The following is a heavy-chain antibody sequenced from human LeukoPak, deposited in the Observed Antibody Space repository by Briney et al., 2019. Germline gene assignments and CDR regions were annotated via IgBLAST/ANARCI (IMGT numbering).Heavy chain of an antibody. V-gene: IGHV3-21*01. J-gene: IGHJ4*02. CDR3: ARARVEYSYDLFDY. Sequence: GGSLRLSCAASGFTFSSYSMNWVRQAPGKGLEWVSSISSSSSYIYYADSVKGRFTISRDNAKNSLYLQMNSLRAEDTAVYYCARARVEYSYDLFDYWGQGTLVTVSS. CDR1: GFTFSSYS. D-gene: IGHD5-18*01. CDR2: ISSSSSYI.